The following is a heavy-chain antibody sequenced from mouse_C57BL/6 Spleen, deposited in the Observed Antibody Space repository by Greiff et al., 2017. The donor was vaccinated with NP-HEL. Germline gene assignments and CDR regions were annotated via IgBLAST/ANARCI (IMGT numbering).Heavy chain of an antibody. V-gene: IGHV3-6*01. CDR3: ARDLDYYGSRRYFDV. J-gene: IGHJ1*03. CDR2: ISYDGSN. D-gene: IGHD1-1*01. Sequence: EVQLQQSGPGLVKPSQSLSLTCSVTGYSITSGYYWNWIRQFPGNKLEWMGYISYDGSNNYNPSLKNRISITRDTSKNQFFLKLNSVTTEDTATYYCARDLDYYGSRRYFDVWGTGTTVTVSS. CDR1: GYSITSGYY.